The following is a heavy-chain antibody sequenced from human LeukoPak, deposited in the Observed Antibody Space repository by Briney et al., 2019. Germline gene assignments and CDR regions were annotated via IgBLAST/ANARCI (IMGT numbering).Heavy chain of an antibody. V-gene: IGHV1-18*01. D-gene: IGHD3-22*01. Sequence: ASVKVSCKASGYTFTSYGISWVRQAPGQGLEWMGWISAYNGNPNYAQKLQGRVTMTTDTSTSTGYLEVRSLRVDDTAVYYCARELRGTYYYESSGSDYWGQGTLVTVSS. CDR2: ISAYNGNP. CDR1: GYTFTSYG. J-gene: IGHJ4*02. CDR3: ARELRGTYYYESSGSDY.